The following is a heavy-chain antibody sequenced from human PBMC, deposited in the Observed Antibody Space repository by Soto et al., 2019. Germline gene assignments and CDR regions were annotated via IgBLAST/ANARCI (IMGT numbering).Heavy chain of an antibody. Sequence: LRLSCAASGFIFENFGMSWIRQAPGKGLEWISSISGSGFKKYYADSVKGRFTISRDNSKSTVYLELNNLSAEDTAVYHCAKNQGVELVPLATVDWFDPWGQGSVVTVSS. CDR2: ISGSGFKK. J-gene: IGHJ5*02. D-gene: IGHD1-26*01. V-gene: IGHV3-23*01. CDR1: GFIFENFG. CDR3: AKNQGVELVPLATVDWFDP.